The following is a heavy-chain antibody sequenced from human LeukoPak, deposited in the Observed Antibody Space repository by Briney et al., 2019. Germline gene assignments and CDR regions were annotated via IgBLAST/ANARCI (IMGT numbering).Heavy chain of an antibody. Sequence: GGSLRLSCAASGFTFSSYDMHWVRRATGKGLEWVSAIGTAGDTHYPGSVKCRFTISRENAKNSLYLQMNSLRAGDTAVYYCARDRGGGHFDYWGQGTLVTVSS. D-gene: IGHD2-15*01. CDR2: IGTAGDT. CDR1: GFTFSSYD. V-gene: IGHV3-13*01. CDR3: ARDRGGGHFDY. J-gene: IGHJ4*02.